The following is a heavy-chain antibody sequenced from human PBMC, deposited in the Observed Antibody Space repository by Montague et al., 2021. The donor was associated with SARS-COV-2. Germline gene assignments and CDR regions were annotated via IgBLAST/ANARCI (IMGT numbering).Heavy chain of an antibody. CDR1: GDSISSYY. CDR2: IYYSGST. V-gene: IGHV4-59*01. D-gene: IGHD3-22*01. CDR3: ARVPPVGDDSSGYYSGGFDY. Sequence: SETLSLTCTVSGDSISSYYWSWIRQHPGKGLEWIAYIYYSGSTXXXPPXXXRVTISVDTSKNQFSLKLSSVTAANTAVYYCARVPPVGDDSSGYYSGGFDYWGQGTLVTVSS. J-gene: IGHJ4*02.